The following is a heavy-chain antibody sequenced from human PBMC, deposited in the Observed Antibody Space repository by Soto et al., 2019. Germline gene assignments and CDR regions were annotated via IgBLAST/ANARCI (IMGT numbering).Heavy chain of an antibody. J-gene: IGHJ3*02. D-gene: IGHD2-15*01. CDR1: GGSISSSSYY. CDR3: ARYCSGGSCWVVRAFDI. V-gene: IGHV4-39*01. Sequence: QLQLQESGPGLVKPSETLSLTCTVSGGSISSSSYYWGWIRQPPGKVLEWIGSIYYSGSTYYNPSLNSGVTISVDTSKNHFSLNLSSVTAEDTAVYYCARYCSGGSCWVVRAFDIWGQGTMVTVSS. CDR2: IYYSGST.